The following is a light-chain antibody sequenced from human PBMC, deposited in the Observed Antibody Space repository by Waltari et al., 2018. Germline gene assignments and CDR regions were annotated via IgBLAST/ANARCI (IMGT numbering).Light chain of an antibody. J-gene: IGLJ3*02. V-gene: IGLV7-43*01. CDR1: TGAVTSGYY. CDR2: STN. Sequence: QTVVTQEPSLPVSPVETVTLTCASSTGAVTSGYYPNWFQPKPGQAPRSLIFSTNNKHSCTPGRFPGSLLGGKAVLALSGGQPEDEADYHCLLYYGGAQWVFGGGTRLTVL. CDR3: LLYYGGAQWV.